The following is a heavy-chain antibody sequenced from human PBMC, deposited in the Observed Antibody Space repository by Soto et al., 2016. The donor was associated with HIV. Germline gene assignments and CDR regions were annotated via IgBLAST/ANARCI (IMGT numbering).Heavy chain of an antibody. J-gene: IGHJ4*02. CDR2: INPSGGST. CDR3: ARDGTPSYYGSGSYHIDY. CDR1: GYTFTSYY. Sequence: QVQLVQSGAEVKKPGASVKVSCKASGYTFTSYYMHWVRQAPGQGLEWMGIINPSGGSTSHAQKLQGRVTMTRDTSTSTVYMELSSLRSEDTAVYYCARDGTPSYYGSGSYHIDYWGQGTLVTVSS. D-gene: IGHD3-10*01. V-gene: IGHV1-46*03.